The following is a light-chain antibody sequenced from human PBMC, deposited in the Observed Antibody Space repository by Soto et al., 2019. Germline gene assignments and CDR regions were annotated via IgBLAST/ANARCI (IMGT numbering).Light chain of an antibody. V-gene: IGKV3-20*01. CDR1: QSVSSSY. CDR2: GAS. CDR3: QQFGSSSWT. J-gene: IGKJ1*01. Sequence: ERGLTQSPGTLSLSPGEKATLSCRASQSVSSSYLAWYQQKPVQAPRLLIYGASSRATGIPDRFSGSGSRTDSTLTVSRLEPEDVAVYYCQQFGSSSWTFGQGTKVEIK.